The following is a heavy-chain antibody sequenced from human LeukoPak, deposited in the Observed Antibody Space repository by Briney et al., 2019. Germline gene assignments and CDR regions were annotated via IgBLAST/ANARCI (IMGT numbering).Heavy chain of an antibody. CDR1: GGSISSSSYY. D-gene: IGHD3-9*01. CDR2: IYYSGST. Sequence: SETLSLTCTVSGGSISSSSYYWGWIRQPPGKGLEWIGSIYYSGSTYYNPSLKSRVTISVDTSKNQFSLKLSSVTAADTAVYYCARERLQLRYFDWLSGYYSDYWGQGTLVTVSS. V-gene: IGHV4-39*07. J-gene: IGHJ4*02. CDR3: ARERLQLRYFDWLSGYYSDY.